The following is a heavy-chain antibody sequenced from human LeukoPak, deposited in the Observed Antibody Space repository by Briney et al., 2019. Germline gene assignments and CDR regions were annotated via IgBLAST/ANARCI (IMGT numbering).Heavy chain of an antibody. CDR1: GFTFSSYS. CDR3: ARGPSDAFDI. Sequence: GGSLRLSCAASGFTFSSYSMTWVRQAPGKGLEWVSSISSSSSYIYYADSVKGRFTISRDNAKNSLYLQMNSLRAEDTAVYYCARGPSDAFDIWGQGTMVTVSS. CDR2: ISSSSSYI. V-gene: IGHV3-21*01. J-gene: IGHJ3*02.